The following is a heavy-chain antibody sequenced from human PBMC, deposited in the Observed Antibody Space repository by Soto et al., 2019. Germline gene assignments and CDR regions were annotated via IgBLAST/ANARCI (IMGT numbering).Heavy chain of an antibody. CDR1: GFTFSNYW. V-gene: IGHV3-7*04. D-gene: IGHD2-21*01. J-gene: IGHJ4*02. CDR3: ARGVRDRY. Sequence: EVQLVESGGGLVQPGESLRLSCAASGFTFSNYWMSWVRQAPGKGLEWVANIKPDGSEKYYVDSVKGRFTISRDNAKNSLYLQMNSLKAEDTAVYYCARGVRDRYWGQGPLVTVSS. CDR2: IKPDGSEK.